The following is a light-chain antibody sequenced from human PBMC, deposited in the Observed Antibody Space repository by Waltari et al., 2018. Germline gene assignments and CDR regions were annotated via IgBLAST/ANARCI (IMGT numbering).Light chain of an antibody. CDR1: TSDIGTYNY. CDR2: EVN. Sequence: QSALTPPPSASGSPGPSVTISCSGTTSDIGTYNYVSWFQQHTGRAPKLLIYEVNKRPSGVPDRFSGSKSDNRASLTVSGLQADDEAVYHCSSYAGSNTLVFGGGTRLTVL. J-gene: IGLJ2*01. V-gene: IGLV2-8*01. CDR3: SSYAGSNTLV.